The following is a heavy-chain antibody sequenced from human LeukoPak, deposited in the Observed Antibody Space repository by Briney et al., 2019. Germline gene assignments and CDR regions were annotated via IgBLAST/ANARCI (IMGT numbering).Heavy chain of an antibody. CDR2: IYTSGST. CDR3: ARTQVSDYYDNSVNFDY. Sequence: PSQTLSLTCTVSGGSISSGSYYWSRIRQPAGKGLEWIGRIYTSGSTNYNPSLKSRVTISVDTSKNQFSLKLSSVTAADTAVYYCARTQVSDYYDNSVNFDYWGQGTLVTVSS. V-gene: IGHV4-61*02. CDR1: GGSISSGSYY. J-gene: IGHJ4*02. D-gene: IGHD3-22*01.